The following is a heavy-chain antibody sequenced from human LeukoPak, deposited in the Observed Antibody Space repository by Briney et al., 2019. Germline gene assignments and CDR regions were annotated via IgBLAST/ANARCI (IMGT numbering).Heavy chain of an antibody. D-gene: IGHD3-10*01. V-gene: IGHV1-18*01. J-gene: IGHJ4*02. CDR2: ISAYNGNT. CDR3: ARDQTPVYGSGNYIGDY. CDR1: GYTFTSYG. Sequence: ASVKVSCKAPGYTFTSYGISWVRQAPGQGLEWMGWISAYNGNTNYAQKLQGRVTMTTDTSTSTAYMELRSLRSDDTAVYYCARDQTPVYGSGNYIGDYWGQGTLVTVSS.